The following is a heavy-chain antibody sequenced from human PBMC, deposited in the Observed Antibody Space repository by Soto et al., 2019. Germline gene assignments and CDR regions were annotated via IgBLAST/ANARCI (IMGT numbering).Heavy chain of an antibody. J-gene: IGHJ4*02. D-gene: IGHD3-22*01. CDR1: GFTFSTYS. CDR3: ARLTSGSAYYFDY. CDR2: ISSSSSFT. Sequence: PGGSLRLSCAASGFTFSTYSMNWVRRAPGKGLEWVSFISSSSSFTYYADSVKGRFTISRDNAKNSLYLQMNSLRAEDTAVYYCARLTSGSAYYFDYWGQGTLVTVSS. V-gene: IGHV3-21*01.